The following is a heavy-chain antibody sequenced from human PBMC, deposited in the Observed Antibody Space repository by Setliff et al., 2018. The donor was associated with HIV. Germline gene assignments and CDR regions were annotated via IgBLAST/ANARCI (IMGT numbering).Heavy chain of an antibody. J-gene: IGHJ6*02. V-gene: IGHV3-48*03. D-gene: IGHD3-3*01. CDR2: ISIGSGGAI. Sequence: GGSLRLSCAASGFTIRNYKFNWVRQAPGRGLEWVSSISIGSGGAIDYADSVQGRFTISRDNSKNSLYLQMNSLRVEDTAVYYCARDYLYYNLYNGSPVYGMDVWGQGTTVTVSS. CDR1: GFTIRNYK. CDR3: ARDYLYYNLYNGSPVYGMDV.